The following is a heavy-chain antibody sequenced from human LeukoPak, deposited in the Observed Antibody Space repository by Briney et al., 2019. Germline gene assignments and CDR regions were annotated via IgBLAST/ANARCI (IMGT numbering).Heavy chain of an antibody. Sequence: GGTLRLSCVASGFTFSTYGMSWVRQAPGKGLEWVSAICGSGGSTYYADSVKGRFTISRDNSKNTLYLQMNSLRAEDTAVYYCAKDGGEYYDILTGYYPRLYYMDVWGKGTTVTISS. CDR3: AKDGGEYYDILTGYYPRLYYMDV. J-gene: IGHJ6*03. CDR1: GFTFSTYG. V-gene: IGHV3-23*01. CDR2: ICGSGGST. D-gene: IGHD3-9*01.